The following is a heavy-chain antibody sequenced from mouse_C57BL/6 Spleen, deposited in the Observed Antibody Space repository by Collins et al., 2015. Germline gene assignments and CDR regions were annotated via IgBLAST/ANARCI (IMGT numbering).Heavy chain of an antibody. Sequence: DVQAGGVWGGLVQPGGSRKLSCAASGFTFSSFGMHWVRQAPEKGLEWVAYISSGSSTIYYADTVKGRFTISRDNPKNTLFLQMTSLRSEDTAMYYCARYGNYAMDYWGQGTSVTVSS. CDR3: ARYGNYAMDY. D-gene: IGHD2-1*01. CDR2: ISSGSSTI. CDR1: GFTFSSFG. J-gene: IGHJ4*01. V-gene: IGHV5-17*02.